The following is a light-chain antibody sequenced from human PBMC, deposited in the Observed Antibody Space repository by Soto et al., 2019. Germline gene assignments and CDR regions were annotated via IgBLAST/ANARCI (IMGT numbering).Light chain of an antibody. CDR3: LQDYNYPWT. V-gene: IGKV1-6*01. Sequence: AIQMTQSPSSLSAAVGDRVTITCRASQGIRNDLGWYQQKPGKAPKLLIYAASSLQSGVPSRFSGSGSRTDFTLTISSLQPEDFATYYCLQDYNYPWTFGQGTMVEIK. J-gene: IGKJ1*01. CDR2: AAS. CDR1: QGIRND.